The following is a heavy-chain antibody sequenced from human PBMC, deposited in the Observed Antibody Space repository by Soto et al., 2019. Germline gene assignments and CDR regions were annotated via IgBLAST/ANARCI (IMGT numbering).Heavy chain of an antibody. CDR2: ISAYNGNT. Sequence: GASVKVSCTASGYTFTIYGISWVRQAPGQGLEWMGWISAYNGNTNYAQKLQGRVTMTTDTSTSTAYMELRSLRSDDTAVYYCAMGRVFAMVRGVPRYAFDIWGQGTMVTVSS. V-gene: IGHV1-18*01. CDR1: GYTFTIYG. D-gene: IGHD3-10*01. CDR3: AMGRVFAMVRGVPRYAFDI. J-gene: IGHJ3*02.